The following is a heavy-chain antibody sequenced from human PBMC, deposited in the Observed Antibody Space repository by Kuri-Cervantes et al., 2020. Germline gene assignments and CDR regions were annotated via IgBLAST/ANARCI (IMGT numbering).Heavy chain of an antibody. V-gene: IGHV4-30-4*01. CDR2: IYYSGST. CDR3: ARYSSLYYYDSGGYSEYFQH. CDR1: GGSISTGDHY. Sequence: SETLSLTCTVSGGSISTGDHYWSWIRQPPGKGLEWIGYIYYSGSTYYNPSLESRVTISVDTSKNQFSLKLSSVTAADTAVYYCARYSSLYYYDSGGYSEYFQHWGQGTLVTVSS. J-gene: IGHJ1*01. D-gene: IGHD3-22*01.